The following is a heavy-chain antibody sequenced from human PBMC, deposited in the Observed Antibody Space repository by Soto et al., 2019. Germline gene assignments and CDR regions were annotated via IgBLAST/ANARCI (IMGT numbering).Heavy chain of an antibody. CDR2: VYAGGNT. J-gene: IGHJ1*01. CDR1: GFTVSNNY. CDR3: ASMSYYYDSSDYFPEYFQY. V-gene: IGHV3-53*01. Sequence: EVQVVESGGGSIQPGGSLRLSCAASGFTVSNNYMSWVRRAPGKGLEWVSVVYAGGNTYYADSVKGRFSISRDNSKNTLYLQMNSLRAEDTAVYYCASMSYYYDSSDYFPEYFQYWGQGTLVTVSS. D-gene: IGHD3-22*01.